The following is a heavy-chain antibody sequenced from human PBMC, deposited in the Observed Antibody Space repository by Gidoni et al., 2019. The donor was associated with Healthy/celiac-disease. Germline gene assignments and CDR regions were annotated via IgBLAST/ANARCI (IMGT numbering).Heavy chain of an antibody. Sequence: QVQLVESGGGVVQPGRSLRLSCAASGFTFSSYGMHWVRQAPGKGLEWVAVIWYDGSNKYYADSVKGRFTISRDNSKNTLYLQMNSLRAEDTAVYYCARNYDFWSGYPLGYYYYGMDVWGQGTTVTVSS. CDR3: ARNYDFWSGYPLGYYYYGMDV. CDR1: GFTFSSYG. J-gene: IGHJ6*02. D-gene: IGHD3-3*01. V-gene: IGHV3-33*01. CDR2: IWYDGSNK.